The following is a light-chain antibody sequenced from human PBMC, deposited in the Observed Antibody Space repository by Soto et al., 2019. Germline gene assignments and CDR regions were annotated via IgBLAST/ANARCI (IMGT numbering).Light chain of an antibody. Sequence: EVVLTQSPATLSLSPGERATLSYRASQSVSTYLAWYQQRPGQAPRLLIYDASYRATDIPPRFSGSGSGTDFTLTISSLEPEDFAVYYCQQRRSWPPTITFGQGTRLDIK. CDR1: QSVSTY. CDR3: QQRRSWPPTIT. J-gene: IGKJ5*01. CDR2: DAS. V-gene: IGKV3-11*01.